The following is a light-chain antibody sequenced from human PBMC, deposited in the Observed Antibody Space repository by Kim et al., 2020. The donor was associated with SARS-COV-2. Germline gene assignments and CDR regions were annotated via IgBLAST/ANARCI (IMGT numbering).Light chain of an antibody. CDR2: EVN. Sequence: QSVLTQPPSASGSPGQSVTISCTGTSSDVGGYKYVSWYQQHPGKAPKLMIYEVNKRHSGVPDRFSGSKSGNTASLTVSALQAEDEADYYCLSYAGIKNYVFGTGTKVTVL. CDR1: SSDVGGYKY. V-gene: IGLV2-8*01. CDR3: LSYAGIKNYV. J-gene: IGLJ1*01.